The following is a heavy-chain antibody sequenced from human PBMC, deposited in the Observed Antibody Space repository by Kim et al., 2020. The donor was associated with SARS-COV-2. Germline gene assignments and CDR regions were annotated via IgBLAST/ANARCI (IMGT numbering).Heavy chain of an antibody. V-gene: IGHV3-7*03. J-gene: IGHJ4*02. CDR1: GFTFSNYW. CDR2: IKPDGTER. D-gene: IGHD5-12*01. CDR3: AKDLGYDTFDY. Sequence: GGSLRLSCAASGFTFSNYWMTWVRRAPGKGLEFVANIKPDGTERYYSDSVRGRFTMSRDNAKNSLYLQMISLTVEDTAVYYCAKDLGYDTFDYWGQGTLVTVSS.